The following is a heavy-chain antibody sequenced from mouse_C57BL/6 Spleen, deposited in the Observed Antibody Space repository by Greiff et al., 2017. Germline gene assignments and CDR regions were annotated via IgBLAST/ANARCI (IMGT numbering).Heavy chain of an antibody. V-gene: IGHV1-69*01. Sequence: QVQLKQPGAELVMPGASVKLSCKASGYTFTSYWMHWVKQRPGQGLEWIGEIDPSDSYTNYNQKFKGKSTLTVDKSSSTAYMQLSSLTSEDSAVYYCARKDSTSYAMDYWGQGTSVTVSS. CDR2: IDPSDSYT. CDR3: ARKDSTSYAMDY. J-gene: IGHJ4*01. D-gene: IGHD2-14*01. CDR1: GYTFTSYW.